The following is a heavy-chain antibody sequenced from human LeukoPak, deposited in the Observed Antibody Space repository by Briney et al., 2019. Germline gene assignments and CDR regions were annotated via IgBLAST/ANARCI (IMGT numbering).Heavy chain of an antibody. CDR1: RFTFSSYA. CDR2: ISGSGGTT. Sequence: GGSLRLSCSASRFTFSSYAMSWVRQAPGKGLEWVSAISGSGGTTYYADSVKGRFTISRDNSKNTLYLQMNSLRAEDTAVYYCAKDRGSSSGWDWGQGTLVTVSS. D-gene: IGHD6-19*01. V-gene: IGHV3-23*01. J-gene: IGHJ4*02. CDR3: AKDRGSSSGWD.